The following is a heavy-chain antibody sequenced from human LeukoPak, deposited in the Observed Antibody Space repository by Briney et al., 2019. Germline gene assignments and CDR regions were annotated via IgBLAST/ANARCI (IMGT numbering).Heavy chain of an antibody. CDR3: TRVGGYSPSSTGGNAFDI. Sequence: ASVKVSCKTSGYTFTSYGLTWVRQAPGQGLEWVGWLSPYSGSTNYAQKVQGRVIMTTDTTTSTAYMELRSLTSDDTAIYFCTRVGGYSPSSTGGNAFDIWGQGTMVTVSS. J-gene: IGHJ3*02. D-gene: IGHD6-6*01. CDR2: LSPYSGST. CDR1: GYTFTSYG. V-gene: IGHV1-18*01.